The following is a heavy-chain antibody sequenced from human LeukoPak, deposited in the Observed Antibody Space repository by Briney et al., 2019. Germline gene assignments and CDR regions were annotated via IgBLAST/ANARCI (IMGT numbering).Heavy chain of an antibody. CDR2: ISGSTGYI. V-gene: IGHV3-21*01. CDR1: GFTFSHYN. Sequence: GGSLRLSCAASGFTFSHYNMNWVRQAPGKGLEWVSSISGSTGYIYYADSAKGRFTISRDNAKNSLFLQMNSLRAEDTAVYYCARDRSSDWHFDFWGPGTPVTVSS. D-gene: IGHD6-19*01. CDR3: ARDRSSDWHFDF. J-gene: IGHJ4*02.